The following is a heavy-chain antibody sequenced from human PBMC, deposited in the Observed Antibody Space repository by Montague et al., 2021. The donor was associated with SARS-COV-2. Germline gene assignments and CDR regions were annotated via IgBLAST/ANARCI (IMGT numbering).Heavy chain of an antibody. CDR3: ARGSYGPDAFDI. V-gene: IGHV4-39*02. CDR1: GGSITNIIDY. J-gene: IGHJ3*02. D-gene: IGHD5-18*01. CDR2: ICYTGNT. Sequence: SETLSLTCTVSGGSITNIIDYWAWIRQPPGKGLEWIGSICYTGNTYYNTSLKSRVTISVVTSKNHFTLKLSSVTAAETAVYYCARGSYGPDAFDIWGQGTMVTVSS.